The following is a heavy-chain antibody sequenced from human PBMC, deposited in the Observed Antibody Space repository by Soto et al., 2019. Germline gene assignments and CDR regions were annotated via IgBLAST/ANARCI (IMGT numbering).Heavy chain of an antibody. D-gene: IGHD2-2*01. CDR3: AREDGRNKKDIVVVPAASLHYYYGMDV. V-gene: IGHV1-69*13. Sequence: GASLKVSCKASGGTFSSYAISWVRQAPGQGLEWMGGIIPIFGTANYAQKFQGRVTITADESTSTAYMELSSLRSEDTAVYYCAREDGRNKKDIVVVPAASLHYYYGMDVWGQGTTVTVSS. CDR2: IIPIFGTA. CDR1: GGTFSSYA. J-gene: IGHJ6*02.